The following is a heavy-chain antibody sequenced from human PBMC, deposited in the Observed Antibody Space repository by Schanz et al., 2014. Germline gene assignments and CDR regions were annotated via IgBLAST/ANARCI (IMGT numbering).Heavy chain of an antibody. D-gene: IGHD2-2*01. V-gene: IGHV1-46*01. CDR1: GYTFTNFF. Sequence: QVHLVQSGAEVHKPGASLKISCKASGYTFTNFFLHWVRQAPGQGLEWMGIINPIGGSTTYAQKFRGAVTLTTDTSTDTAYLELTSLRSDDTALYYCATMWAYCTITTCHTLEPFDVWGQGTMXTVSS. J-gene: IGHJ3*01. CDR2: INPIGGST. CDR3: ATMWAYCTITTCHTLEPFDV.